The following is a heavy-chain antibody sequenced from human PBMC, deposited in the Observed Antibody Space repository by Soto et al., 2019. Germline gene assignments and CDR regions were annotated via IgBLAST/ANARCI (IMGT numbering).Heavy chain of an antibody. CDR1: GVTFSSYA. CDR2: IIPIFGTA. Sequence: QVPLVQSGAEVKKPGSSVTVSCKASGVTFSSYAISWVRQAPGPGLEWMGGIIPIFGTANYAQQFQGRVTITADESTRTAYMELSSLRSEDTAVYYWATQLRQCWSGYWGYGMDVWGQGTKVTVSS. J-gene: IGHJ6*02. CDR3: ATQLRQCWSGYWGYGMDV. V-gene: IGHV1-69*01. D-gene: IGHD3-3*01.